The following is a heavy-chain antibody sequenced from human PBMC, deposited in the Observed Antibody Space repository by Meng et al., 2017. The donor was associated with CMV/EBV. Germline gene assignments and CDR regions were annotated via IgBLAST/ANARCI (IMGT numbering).Heavy chain of an antibody. V-gene: IGHV3-30-3*01. Sequence: FTFSSYAMHWVRQAPGKGLEWVAVISYDGSNKCCADSVEGRFTISRGNSKNTLYLQMNSLRAEDTTVYYCAREYYDFWGGYHNWFDPWGQGTLVTVSS. CDR1: FTFSSYA. CDR2: ISYDGSNK. D-gene: IGHD3-3*01. CDR3: AREYYDFWGGYHNWFDP. J-gene: IGHJ5*02.